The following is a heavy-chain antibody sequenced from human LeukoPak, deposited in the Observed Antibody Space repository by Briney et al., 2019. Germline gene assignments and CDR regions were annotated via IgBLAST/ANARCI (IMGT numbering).Heavy chain of an antibody. CDR1: GYTFTGYY. Sequence: ASVKVSCKASGYTFTGYYMHWVRQAPGQGLEWMGWINPNSGGTNYAQKFQGRVTMTRDTSISTAYMELSRLRSDDTAVYYCATQEVDTAIYAFDIWGQGTMVTVSS. D-gene: IGHD5-18*01. J-gene: IGHJ3*02. V-gene: IGHV1-2*02. CDR2: INPNSGGT. CDR3: ATQEVDTAIYAFDI.